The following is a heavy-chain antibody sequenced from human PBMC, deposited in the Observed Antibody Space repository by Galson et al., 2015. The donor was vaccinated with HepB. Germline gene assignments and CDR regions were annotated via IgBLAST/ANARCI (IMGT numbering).Heavy chain of an antibody. Sequence: ETLSLTCAVYGGSFSGYYWSWIRQPPGKGLEWIGEINHSGSTNYNPSLKSRVTISVDTSKNQFSLKLSSVTAADTAVYYCARGGMDTAMKTPYYYYYGMDVWGQGTTVTVSS. V-gene: IGHV4-34*01. J-gene: IGHJ6*02. CDR3: ARGGMDTAMKTPYYYYYGMDV. D-gene: IGHD5-18*01. CDR1: GGSFSGYY. CDR2: INHSGST.